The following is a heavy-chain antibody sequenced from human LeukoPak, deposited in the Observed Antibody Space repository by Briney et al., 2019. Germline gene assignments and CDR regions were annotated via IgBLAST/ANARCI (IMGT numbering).Heavy chain of an antibody. J-gene: IGHJ4*02. CDR3: AKRGPYDFWSGYFIDY. D-gene: IGHD3-3*01. Sequence: GGSLRLSCAASGFTFSTYAINWVRQTPGKGLEWVSGISGSGGSTYYADSVKGWFTISRDNSKNTLYLQMNSLRAEDTAVYYCAKRGPYDFWSGYFIDYWGQGTLVTVSS. CDR1: GFTFSTYA. CDR2: ISGSGGST. V-gene: IGHV3-23*01.